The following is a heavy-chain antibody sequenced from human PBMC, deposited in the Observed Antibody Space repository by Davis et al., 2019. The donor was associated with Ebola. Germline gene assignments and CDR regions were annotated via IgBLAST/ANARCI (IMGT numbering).Heavy chain of an antibody. CDR3: ARDLRYFDWFSGWFDP. J-gene: IGHJ5*02. V-gene: IGHV1-46*01. D-gene: IGHD3-9*01. Sequence: ASVKVSCKASGYTFTSYYMHWVRQAPGQGLEWMGIINPSGGSTSYAQKFQGRVTMTRDTPTSTVYMELSRLRSDDTAVYYCARDLRYFDWFSGWFDPWGQGTLVTVSS. CDR1: GYTFTSYY. CDR2: INPSGGST.